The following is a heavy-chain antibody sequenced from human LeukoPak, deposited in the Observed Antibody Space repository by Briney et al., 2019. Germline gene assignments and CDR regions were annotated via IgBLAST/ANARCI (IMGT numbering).Heavy chain of an antibody. CDR1: GGSISSYY. D-gene: IGHD6-19*01. V-gene: IGHV4-59*01. Sequence: SETLSLTCTVSGGSISSYYWSWIRQPPGKGLEWIGYLYYSGSTNYNPSLKSRVTISVDTSKNQFSLKLSSVTAADTAVYYCARAEQWLSMFDLWGRGTLVTVSS. CDR3: ARAEQWLSMFDL. J-gene: IGHJ2*01. CDR2: LYYSGST.